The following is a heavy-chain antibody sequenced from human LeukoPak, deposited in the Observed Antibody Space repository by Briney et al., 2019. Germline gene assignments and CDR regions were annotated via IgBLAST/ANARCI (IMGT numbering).Heavy chain of an antibody. Sequence: GGSLRLSCAASGFTFSDYYMSWIRQAPGNGLEWVSNISSSSSYTNYADSVKGRITVSRNNAKHSLYLQMNSLRAEDTAVYYCAREYYYGMDVWGQGTTVTVSS. CDR1: GFTFSDYY. V-gene: IGHV3-11*05. CDR2: ISSSSSYT. CDR3: AREYYYGMDV. J-gene: IGHJ6*02.